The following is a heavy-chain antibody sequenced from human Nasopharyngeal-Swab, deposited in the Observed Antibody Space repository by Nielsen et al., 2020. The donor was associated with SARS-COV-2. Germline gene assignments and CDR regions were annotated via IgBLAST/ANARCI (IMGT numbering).Heavy chain of an antibody. CDR1: GFTFNNYN. V-gene: IGHV3-21*01. CDR3: ARDGLDYDFWSAYFMDV. D-gene: IGHD3-3*01. CDR2: ISSSSSHI. J-gene: IGHJ6*02. Sequence: GGSLRLSCAASGFTFNNYNFNWVRQAPGKGLEWVSSISSSSSHIYYADSVKGRFTISRDNAKNSLYLQMNSLRAEDTAVHYCARDGLDYDFWSAYFMDVWGQGTTVTVSS.